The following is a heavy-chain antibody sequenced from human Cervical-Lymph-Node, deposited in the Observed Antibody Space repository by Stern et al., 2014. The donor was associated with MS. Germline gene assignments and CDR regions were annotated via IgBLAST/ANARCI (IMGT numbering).Heavy chain of an antibody. Sequence: QVQLQQCGAGLLKPSETLSLTCAVSGGSFSGYYWSWIRQPPGKGLAWIGYINHSESADYNPPRKSRITISVDTSKKQFSLNLRSVTAADTGVYYCASYNWDDEKGWFDPWGQGTQVTVSS. J-gene: IGHJ5*02. D-gene: IGHD1-20*01. CDR3: ASYNWDDEKGWFDP. CDR2: INHSESA. CDR1: GGSFSGYY. V-gene: IGHV4-34*01.